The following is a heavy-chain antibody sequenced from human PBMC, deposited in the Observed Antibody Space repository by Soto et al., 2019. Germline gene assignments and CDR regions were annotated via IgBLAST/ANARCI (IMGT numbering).Heavy chain of an antibody. J-gene: IGHJ4*02. Sequence: QVQLVQSGAEVKKPGASVKVSCKASGYTFTHYYMHWVRQAPGQGFEWMGMINPSGGSTSYAQNFQDRLTMTRDTSTSTVYMELSSLRSEDTAVYYCARPPFPGCINGVCYPCDHWGQGTLVTVSS. CDR3: ARPPFPGCINGVCYPCDH. D-gene: IGHD2-8*01. CDR2: INPSGGST. CDR1: GYTFTHYY. V-gene: IGHV1-46*01.